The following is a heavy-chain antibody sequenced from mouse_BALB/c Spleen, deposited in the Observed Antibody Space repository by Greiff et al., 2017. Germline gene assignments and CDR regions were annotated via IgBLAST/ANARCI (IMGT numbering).Heavy chain of an antibody. CDR2: INPSTGYT. CDR1: GYTFTSYW. J-gene: IGHJ3*01. Sequence: QVQLQQSGAELAKPGASVKMSCKASGYTFTSYWMHWVKQRPGQGLEWIGYINPSTGYTEYNQKFKDKATLTADKSSSTAYMQLSSLTSEDSAVYYCARFGYDAWFAYWGQGTLVTVSA. D-gene: IGHD2-2*01. V-gene: IGHV1-7*01. CDR3: ARFGYDAWFAY.